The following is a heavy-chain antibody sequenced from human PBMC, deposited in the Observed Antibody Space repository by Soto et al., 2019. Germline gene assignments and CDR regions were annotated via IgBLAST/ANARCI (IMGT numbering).Heavy chain of an antibody. CDR3: AHYDHRRHYFDY. CDR1: SGSISSSNW. CDR2: IYHSGST. Sequence: QVQLQESGPGLVKPSGTLSLTCAVSSGSISSSNWWSWVRQPPGKGLEWIGEIYHSGSTNYNPSLKSRVTISVNQSKNQFSLKLSSVTAADTAVYYCAHYDHRRHYFDYWGQGTLVTVSS. D-gene: IGHD4-17*01. J-gene: IGHJ4*02. V-gene: IGHV4-4*02.